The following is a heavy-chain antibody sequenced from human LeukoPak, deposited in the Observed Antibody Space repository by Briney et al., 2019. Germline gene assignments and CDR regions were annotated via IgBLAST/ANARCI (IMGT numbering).Heavy chain of an antibody. V-gene: IGHV4-59*05. Sequence: SETLSLTCTVSGGSISSYYWSWIRQPAGKGLEWIGSIYYSGNTYYNASLKSQVSISIDTSKNRFSLKLTSVTAADTAVYYCARQTGSGLFILPGGQGTLVTVSS. CDR3: ARQTGSGLFILP. CDR1: GGSISSYY. J-gene: IGHJ4*02. CDR2: IYYSGNT. D-gene: IGHD3/OR15-3a*01.